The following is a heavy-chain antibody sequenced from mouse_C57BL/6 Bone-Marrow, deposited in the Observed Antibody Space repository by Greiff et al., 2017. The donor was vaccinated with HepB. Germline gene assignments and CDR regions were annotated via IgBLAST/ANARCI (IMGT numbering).Heavy chain of an antibody. V-gene: IGHV14-4*01. J-gene: IGHJ3*01. CDR2: IDPENGDT. CDR1: GFNIKDDY. Sequence: EVKLQQSGAELVRPGASVKLSCTASGFNIKDDYMHWVKQRPEQGLEWIGWIDPENGDTEYASKFQGKATITADTSSNTAYLQLSSLTSEDTAVYYCTTRYYYGSSPPFAYWGQGTLVTVSA. D-gene: IGHD1-1*01. CDR3: TTRYYYGSSPPFAY.